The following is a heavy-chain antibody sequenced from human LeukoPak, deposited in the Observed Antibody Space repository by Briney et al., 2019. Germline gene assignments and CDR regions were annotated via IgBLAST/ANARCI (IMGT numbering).Heavy chain of an antibody. CDR2: IYHGGST. V-gene: IGHV4-38-2*02. D-gene: IGHD3-22*01. CDR1: DGSISSYY. Sequence: SETLSLTCTVSDGSISSYYWSWIRQPPGKGLEWIGSIYHGGSTYYNPSLKSRVTISVDTSKNQFSLKLSSVTAADTAVYYCARGDYYDSSGYPYYFDYWGQGTLVTVSS. CDR3: ARGDYYDSSGYPYYFDY. J-gene: IGHJ4*02.